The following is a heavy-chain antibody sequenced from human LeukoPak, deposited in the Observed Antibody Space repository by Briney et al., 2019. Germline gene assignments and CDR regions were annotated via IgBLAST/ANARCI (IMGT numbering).Heavy chain of an antibody. Sequence: PGGSLRLSCAASGFTFSSYAMSWVRQAPGKGLGWVSYISSSGSAIYYADSVKGRFTISRDNAKNSLYLQMNSLRAEDTAVYYCARDRRPEQQLVYFDYWGQGTLVTVSS. CDR1: GFTFSSYA. V-gene: IGHV3-48*04. D-gene: IGHD6-13*01. CDR2: ISSSGSAI. CDR3: ARDRRPEQQLVYFDY. J-gene: IGHJ4*02.